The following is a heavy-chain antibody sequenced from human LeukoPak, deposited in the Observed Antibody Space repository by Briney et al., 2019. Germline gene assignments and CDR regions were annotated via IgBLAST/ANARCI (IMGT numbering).Heavy chain of an antibody. Sequence: GGSLRLSCAASGFTFSSYSMNWVRQAPGKGLEWVSSISSSSSYIYYADSVKGRFTISRDNAKNSLYLQMNSLRAEDTAVYYCAREPDSGGYYYRSYYFDYWGQGTLVTVSS. V-gene: IGHV3-21*01. J-gene: IGHJ4*02. CDR3: AREPDSGGYYYRSYYFDY. CDR1: GFTFSSYS. CDR2: ISSSSSYI. D-gene: IGHD3-22*01.